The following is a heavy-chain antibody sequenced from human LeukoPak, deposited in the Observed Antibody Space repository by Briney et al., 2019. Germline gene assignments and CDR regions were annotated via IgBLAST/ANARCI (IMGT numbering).Heavy chain of an antibody. Sequence: SETLSLTCTVSGFSVTTDSYCWGWIRQPPGKGLEWIGYDYCGGNTNYDPTLKRRVTISVDTSKNQFSLTLTSVTAADTAVYFCARDHFGSLDSWGQGILVSVSS. CDR3: ARDHFGSLDS. D-gene: IGHD3-10*01. V-gene: IGHV4-61*01. CDR1: GFSVTTDSYC. J-gene: IGHJ4*02. CDR2: DYCGGNT.